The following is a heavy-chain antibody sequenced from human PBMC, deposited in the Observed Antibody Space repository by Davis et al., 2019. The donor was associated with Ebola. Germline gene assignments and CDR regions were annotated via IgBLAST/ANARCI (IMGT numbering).Heavy chain of an antibody. V-gene: IGHV3-48*03. CDR2: ITTGGDTK. CDR3: ARVESTVTTGWFDP. J-gene: IGHJ5*02. CDR1: DFIFSSFE. D-gene: IGHD4-17*01. Sequence: PGGSLRLSCAVSDFIFSSFEVHWLRQAPGKGLEWVSGITTGGDTKYYTDSVKGRFTISRDNAKKTLSLQMNSLRAEDTAVYYCARVESTVTTGWFDPWGQGTLVTVSS.